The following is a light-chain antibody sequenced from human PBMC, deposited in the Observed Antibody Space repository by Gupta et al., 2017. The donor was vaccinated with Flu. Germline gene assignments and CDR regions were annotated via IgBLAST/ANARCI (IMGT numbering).Light chain of an antibody. J-gene: IGLJ3*02. Sequence: SALTQPPSVSAGPGQKVTISCSGSSSSIGNKYVSWYQQIPGTAPKLLMYDNNKRPSGIPDRFSGSKSGTSATLDINGLQTGDEAEYYCGKWDSSLDARVFGGGTKLTVL. CDR1: SSSIGNKY. V-gene: IGLV1-51*01. CDR3: GKWDSSLDARV. CDR2: DNN.